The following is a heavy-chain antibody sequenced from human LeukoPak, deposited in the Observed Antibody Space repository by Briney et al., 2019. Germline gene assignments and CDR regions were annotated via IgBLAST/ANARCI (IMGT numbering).Heavy chain of an antibody. V-gene: IGHV1-8*01. CDR3: AREPKGPTYDVGDI. CDR2: MNPNNGNT. CDR1: GFTFTSYD. D-gene: IGHD5-12*01. Sequence: ASVQFSCKASGFTFTSYDINWVRPATGQGLEWMGWMNPNNGNTGYPQKFQGRVTMTRDTSITTAYMELSSLRSEDTAVYYCAREPKGPTYDVGDIWGQGTMVTVSS. J-gene: IGHJ3*02.